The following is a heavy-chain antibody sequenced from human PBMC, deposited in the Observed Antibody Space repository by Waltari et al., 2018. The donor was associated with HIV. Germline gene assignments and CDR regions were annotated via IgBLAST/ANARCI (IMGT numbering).Heavy chain of an antibody. CDR3: ARLRDYGDYGHYDF. CDR2: IHHSGNV. V-gene: IGHV4-4*02. D-gene: IGHD4-17*01. CDR1: GGAIKRSKG. Sequence: VQLQESGLGLVRPSGTLFRTCGVTGGAIKRSKGWSWVRQPPGKGLEWIGDIHHSGNVNYNLSLKSRVAFSVDRSKNHFSLNLTSVTTADTATYFCARLRDYGDYGHYDFWGRGTLVVVSP. J-gene: IGHJ4*02.